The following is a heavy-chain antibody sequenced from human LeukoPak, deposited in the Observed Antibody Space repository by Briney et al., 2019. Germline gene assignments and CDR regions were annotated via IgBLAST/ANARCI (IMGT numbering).Heavy chain of an antibody. CDR3: AKASYGDYVYYYYYGMDV. D-gene: IGHD4-17*01. J-gene: IGHJ6*02. V-gene: IGHV3-30*18. Sequence: GGSLRLSCAASGFTFSSYGMHWVRQAPGKGLEWVAVISYDGSNKYYADSVKGRFTISRDNSKNTLYLQMNSLRAEDTAVYYCAKASYGDYVYYYYYGMDVWGQGTTVTVSS. CDR2: ISYDGSNK. CDR1: GFTFSSYG.